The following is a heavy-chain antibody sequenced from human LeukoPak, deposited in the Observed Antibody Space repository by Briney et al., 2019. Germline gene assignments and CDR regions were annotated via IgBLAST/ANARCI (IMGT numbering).Heavy chain of an antibody. J-gene: IGHJ4*02. Sequence: GGSLRLSCAASGFNFSSYAMSWVRQAPGKGLEWVSAISGTGGSTYYADSVKGRLTISRDNSKSTLYLQMNSLRAEDTAIYYCVKDRSDNSSWYLGDYWGQGTLVTVSS. CDR2: ISGTGGST. CDR3: VKDRSDNSSWYLGDY. D-gene: IGHD6-13*01. CDR1: GFNFSSYA. V-gene: IGHV3-23*01.